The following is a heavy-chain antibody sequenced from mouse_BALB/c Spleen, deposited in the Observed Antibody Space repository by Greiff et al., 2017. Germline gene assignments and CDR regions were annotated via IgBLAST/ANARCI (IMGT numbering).Heavy chain of an antibody. CDR2: IRLKSNNYAT. CDR3: TRSSLLRPYVYYAMDY. D-gene: IGHD1-2*01. CDR1: GFTFSNYW. V-gene: IGHV6-6*02. Sequence: EVKLVESGGGLVQPGGSMKLSCVASGFTFSNYWMNWVRQSPEKGLEWVAEIRLKSNNYATHYAESVKGRFTISRDDSKSSVYLQMNNLRAEDTGIYYCTRSSLLRPYVYYAMDYWGQGTSVTVSS. J-gene: IGHJ4*01.